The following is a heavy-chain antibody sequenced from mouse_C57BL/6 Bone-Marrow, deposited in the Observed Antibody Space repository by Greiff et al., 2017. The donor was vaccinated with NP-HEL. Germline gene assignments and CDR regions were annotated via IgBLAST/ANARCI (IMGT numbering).Heavy chain of an antibody. Sequence: EVQLVESGGGLVQPGGSLKLSCAASGFTFSDYYMYWVRQTPETRLEWVAYISNGGGSTYYPDTVKGRFTISRDNAKNTRYLQMSRLKSEDTAMYYCARKGVYYGNFRDAMDYWGQGTSVTVSS. J-gene: IGHJ4*01. D-gene: IGHD2-1*01. CDR2: ISNGGGST. CDR1: GFTFSDYY. CDR3: ARKGVYYGNFRDAMDY. V-gene: IGHV5-12*01.